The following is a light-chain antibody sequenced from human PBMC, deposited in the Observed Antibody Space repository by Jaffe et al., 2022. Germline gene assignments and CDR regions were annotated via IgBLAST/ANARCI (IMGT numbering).Light chain of an antibody. CDR3: QQHGSPLT. CDR1: QSVSSSY. V-gene: IGKV3-20*01. J-gene: IGKJ4*01. CDR2: GAS. Sequence: EIVLTQSPGTLSLSPGERATLSCRASQSVSSSYLAWYQQKPGQAPRLLIYGASSRATGIPDRFSGSGSGTDFTLTISRLEPEDFAVYYCQQHGSPLTFGGGTKVEIK.